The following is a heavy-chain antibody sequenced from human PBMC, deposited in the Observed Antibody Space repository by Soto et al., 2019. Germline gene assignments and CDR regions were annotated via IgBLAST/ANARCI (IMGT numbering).Heavy chain of an antibody. CDR1: GGSISSSSYY. CDR2: IYYSGST. V-gene: IGHV4-39*01. Sequence: SETLSLTCTVSGGSISSSSYYWGWIRQPPGKGLEWIGSIYYSGSTYYNPSLKSRVTISVDTSKNQFSLKLSSVTAADTAVYYCARGGSGSYIRPNWFDLWGQGTLVTVSS. J-gene: IGHJ5*02. D-gene: IGHD1-26*01. CDR3: ARGGSGSYIRPNWFDL.